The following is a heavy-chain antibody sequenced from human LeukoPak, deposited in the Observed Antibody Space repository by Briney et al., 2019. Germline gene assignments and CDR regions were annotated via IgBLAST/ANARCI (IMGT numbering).Heavy chain of an antibody. D-gene: IGHD4-23*01. CDR2: MNPNSGNT. V-gene: IGHV1-8*01. J-gene: IGHJ5*02. CDR3: ARGPNKSDGGNSGSAWFDP. Sequence: ASGKVACKASGYTFTTYDINWVRQATGQGLEWMGWMNPNSGNTGYAQKFQGRVTMTRNTSISTAYMELSSLRSEDTAVYYCARGPNKSDGGNSGSAWFDPWGQGTLVTVSS. CDR1: GYTFTTYD.